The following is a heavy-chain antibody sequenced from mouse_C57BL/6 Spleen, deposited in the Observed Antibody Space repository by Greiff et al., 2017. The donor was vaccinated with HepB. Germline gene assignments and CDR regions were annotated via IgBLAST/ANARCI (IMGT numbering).Heavy chain of an antibody. Sequence: VQLQQPGAELVRPGSSVKLSCKASGYTFTSYWMHWVKQRPIQGLEWIGNIDPSDSETHYNHKFKDKATLTVDKSSSTTYLQLSSLTSEDSAVYYCARSLYYGSSYYFDYWGQGTTLTVSS. V-gene: IGHV1-52*01. CDR2: IDPSDSET. CDR1: GYTFTSYW. D-gene: IGHD1-1*01. J-gene: IGHJ2*01. CDR3: ARSLYYGSSYYFDY.